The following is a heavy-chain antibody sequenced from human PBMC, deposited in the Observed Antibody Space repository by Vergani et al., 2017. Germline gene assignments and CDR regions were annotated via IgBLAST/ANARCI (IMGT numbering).Heavy chain of an antibody. CDR1: GYTFTSYG. V-gene: IGHV1-18*01. CDR2: ISAYNGNT. J-gene: IGHJ6*02. CDR3: AREGLLWFGREIPTYYYYGMDV. D-gene: IGHD3-10*01. Sequence: QVQLVQSGAEVKKPGASVKVSCKASGYTFTSYGISWVRQAPGQGLEGMGWISAYNGNTNYAQKLQGRVTMTTDTSPSTAYMELRSLSSDDTAVYYCAREGLLWFGREIPTYYYYGMDVWGQGTTVTVSS.